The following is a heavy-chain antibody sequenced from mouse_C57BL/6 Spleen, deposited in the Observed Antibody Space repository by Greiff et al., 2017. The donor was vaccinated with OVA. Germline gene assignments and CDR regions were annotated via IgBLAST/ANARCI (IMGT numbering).Heavy chain of an antibody. Sequence: VQLQQPGAELVKPGASVKLSCKASGSTFPSFWMHWVKQRAGQGPEWIGMIHPNSGSTNYNEKFKSKATLTVDKSSSTAYMQLSSLTSEDSAVYYCARHGAGYWGQGTTLTVSS. V-gene: IGHV1-64*01. J-gene: IGHJ2*01. CDR1: GSTFPSFW. CDR2: IHPNSGST. CDR3: ARHGAGY.